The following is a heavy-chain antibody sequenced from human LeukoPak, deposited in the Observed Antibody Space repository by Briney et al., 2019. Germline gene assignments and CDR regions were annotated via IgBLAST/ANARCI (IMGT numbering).Heavy chain of an antibody. D-gene: IGHD6-13*01. J-gene: IGHJ5*02. CDR2: ISHSGST. V-gene: IGHV4-34*01. Sequence: PSETLSLTCAVYGGSFSGYYWSWIRQPPGKGLEWIGEISHSGSTNYNPSLKSRVTISVDTSKNQFSLKLSSVTAADTAVYYCARVGSSWYENWFDPWGQGTLVTVSS. CDR3: ARVGSSWYENWFDP. CDR1: GGSFSGYY.